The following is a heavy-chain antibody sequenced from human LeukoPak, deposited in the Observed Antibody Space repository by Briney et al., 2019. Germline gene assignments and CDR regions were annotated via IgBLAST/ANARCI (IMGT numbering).Heavy chain of an antibody. V-gene: IGHV1-2*02. CDR2: INPKSGGT. CDR1: GYAFTGYY. D-gene: IGHD6-13*01. J-gene: IGHJ4*02. CDR3: ARDVPTRRPVAGTDY. Sequence: ASVKVSCKASGYAFTGYYIHWVRKAPGQELEWMGWINPKSGGTNYAQKFQGRVTLTRDMSISTVYMDLSRLRSDDTAVYYCARDVPTRRPVAGTDYWGQGTLVTVSS.